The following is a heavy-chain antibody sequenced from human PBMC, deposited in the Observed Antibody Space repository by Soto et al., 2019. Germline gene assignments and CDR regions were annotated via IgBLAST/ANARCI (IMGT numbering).Heavy chain of an antibody. D-gene: IGHD5-18*01. J-gene: IGHJ4*02. CDR3: AREPVTAMATFDY. CDR1: GGSISSGGYY. V-gene: IGHV4-31*03. Sequence: QVQLQESGPGLVKPSQTLSLTCTVSGGSISSGGYYWSWIRQHPGKGLEWIGYIYYSGSTYYNPSLKSRVXXPXDXXKNQFSLKLSSVTAADTAVYYCAREPVTAMATFDYWGQGTLVTVSS. CDR2: IYYSGST.